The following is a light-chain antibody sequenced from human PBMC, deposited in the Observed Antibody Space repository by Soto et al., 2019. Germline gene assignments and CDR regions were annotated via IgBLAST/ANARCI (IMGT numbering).Light chain of an antibody. J-gene: IGKJ5*01. CDR2: DAS. CDR1: QSVSSY. V-gene: IGKV3-11*01. Sequence: EIVLTQSPATLSLSPGERATLSCRASQSVSSYLAWYQQKPGQSPRLLIYDASNRATGIPSRCSGSGSGTDFTITISSLEPEDFAVYYCQQRSNWPITFGQGTRLEIK. CDR3: QQRSNWPIT.